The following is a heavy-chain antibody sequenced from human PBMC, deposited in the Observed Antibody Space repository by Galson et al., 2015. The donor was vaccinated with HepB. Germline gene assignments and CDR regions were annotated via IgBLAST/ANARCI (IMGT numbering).Heavy chain of an antibody. J-gene: IGHJ6*02. V-gene: IGHV1-2*04. CDR2: INPNSGGT. CDR3: AREGSMVRGVRDGMDV. Sequence: SVKVSCKASGYTFTGYYMHWVRQAPGQGLEWMGWINPNSGGTNYAQKFQGWVTMTRDTSISTTYMELSRLRSDDTAVYYCAREGSMVRGVRDGMDVWGQGTTVTVSS. CDR1: GYTFTGYY. D-gene: IGHD3-10*01.